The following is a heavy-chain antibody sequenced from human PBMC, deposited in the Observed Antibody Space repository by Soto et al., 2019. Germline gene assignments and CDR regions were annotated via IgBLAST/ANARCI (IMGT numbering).Heavy chain of an antibody. D-gene: IGHD5-12*01. CDR3: ASCQSGRTTLFAN. CDR1: GFTFRNYA. Sequence: EEQLLESGGGLVQPGGSLRLSCAGSGFTFRNYAMSWVRQAPGKGLEWVSTISGSDGNIYYEDYVKGRFTISRDNSKNTLCLQRNRRRAEYTTIYPWASCQSGRTTLFANWGQGTLVTVSS. J-gene: IGHJ4*02. V-gene: IGHV3-23*01. CDR2: ISGSDGNI.